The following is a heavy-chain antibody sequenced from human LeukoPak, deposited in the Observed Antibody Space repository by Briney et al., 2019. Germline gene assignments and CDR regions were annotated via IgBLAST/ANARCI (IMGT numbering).Heavy chain of an antibody. CDR2: ISSSSSYI. D-gene: IGHD6-25*01. CDR3: ARVPSGGDKFDP. CDR1: GFTFSSYS. Sequence: GGSLRLSCAASGFTFSSYSMNWVRQAPGKWLEWVSSISSSSSYIYYADSVKGRFTISRNNAKNSLYLQINSLRAEDTAVYYCARVPSGGDKFDPWGQGTLVTVSS. J-gene: IGHJ5*02. V-gene: IGHV3-21*04.